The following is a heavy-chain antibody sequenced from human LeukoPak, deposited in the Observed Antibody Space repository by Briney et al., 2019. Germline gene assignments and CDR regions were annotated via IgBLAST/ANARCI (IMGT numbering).Heavy chain of an antibody. D-gene: IGHD6-19*01. CDR3: ARDFPGIAVAGTRPLDY. J-gene: IGHJ4*02. V-gene: IGHV3-23*01. Sequence: GGSLRLSCAASGFTFSNYAMMWLRQAPGKGPEWVSAIRGSGSGTYYADSVKGRFTISRDNSKNTLYLQMNSLRAEDTAVYYCARDFPGIAVAGTRPLDYWGQGTLVTVSS. CDR2: IRGSGSGT. CDR1: GFTFSNYA.